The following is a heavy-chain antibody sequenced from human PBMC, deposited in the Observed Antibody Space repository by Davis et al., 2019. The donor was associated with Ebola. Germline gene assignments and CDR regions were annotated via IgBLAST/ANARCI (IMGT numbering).Heavy chain of an antibody. V-gene: IGHV1-18*01. Sequence: ASSVKVSCKASGYTFISYGISWVRQAPGQGLEWMGWISAYNGNTNYAQKLQGRVTMTTDTSTSTAYMELRRLRYDDTAVYYCARGSGIVVVVAATRSYYGMDVWGQGTTVTVSS. D-gene: IGHD2-15*01. CDR3: ARGSGIVVVVAATRSYYGMDV. CDR1: GYTFISYG. J-gene: IGHJ6*02. CDR2: ISAYNGNT.